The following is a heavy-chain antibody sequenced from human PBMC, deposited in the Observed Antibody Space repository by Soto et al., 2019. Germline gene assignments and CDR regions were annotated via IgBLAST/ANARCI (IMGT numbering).Heavy chain of an antibody. CDR2: ISYDGSNK. CDR3: ARSYYDSCGQEGVSAEYFQH. V-gene: IGHV3-30-3*01. D-gene: IGHD3-22*01. CDR1: GFTFSSYA. J-gene: IGHJ1*01. Sequence: QVQLVESGGGVVQPGRSLRLSCAASGFTFSSYAMHWVRQAPGKGLEWVAVISYDGSNKYYADSVKGRFTISRDNSKNPLYLQMNSMRAEDTAVYYCARSYYDSCGQEGVSAEYFQHWGQGTLVTVSS.